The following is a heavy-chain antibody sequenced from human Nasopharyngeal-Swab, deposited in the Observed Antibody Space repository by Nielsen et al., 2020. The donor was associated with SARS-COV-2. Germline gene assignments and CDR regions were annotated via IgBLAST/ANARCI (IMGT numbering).Heavy chain of an antibody. J-gene: IGHJ4*02. V-gene: IGHV4-30-2*01. CDR2: IYHSGST. D-gene: IGHD2-15*01. CDR1: GASISSGGYY. Sequence: SETLSLTCTVSGASISSGGYYWSWIRQHPGKGLEWIGYIYHSGSTYYNPSLKSRVTISVDRSKNQFSLKLSSVTAADTAVYYCARVSCSGGSCYRGGFDYWGQGTLVTVSS. CDR3: ARVSCSGGSCYRGGFDY.